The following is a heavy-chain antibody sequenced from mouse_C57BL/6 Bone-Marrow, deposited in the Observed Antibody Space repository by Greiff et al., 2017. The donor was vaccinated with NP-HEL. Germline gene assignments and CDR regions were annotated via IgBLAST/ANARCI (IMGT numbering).Heavy chain of an antibody. CDR3: ARRVTYYYAMDY. CDR2: ISNLAYSI. Sequence: EVKLVESGGGLVQPGGSLKLSCAASGFTFSDYGMAWVRQAPRKGPEWVAFISNLAYSIYYADTVTGRFTISRENAKNTLYLEMSSLRSEDTAMYYCARRVTYYYAMDYWGQGTSVTVSS. CDR1: GFTFSDYG. V-gene: IGHV5-15*01. J-gene: IGHJ4*01. D-gene: IGHD2-1*01.